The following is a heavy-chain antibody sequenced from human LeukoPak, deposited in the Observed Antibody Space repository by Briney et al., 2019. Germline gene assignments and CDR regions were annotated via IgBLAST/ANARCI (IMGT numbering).Heavy chain of an antibody. CDR3: TATYSSSWLDDY. CDR2: IKSKTDGGTT. J-gene: IGHJ4*02. V-gene: IGHV3-15*01. Sequence: GGSLRLSCAASGFTFSNAWMSWVRQAPGKRLEWVGRIKSKTDGGTTDYAAPVKGRFTISRDDSKNTLYLQMNSLKTEDTAVYYCTATYSSSWLDDYWGQGTLVTVSS. D-gene: IGHD6-13*01. CDR1: GFTFSNAW.